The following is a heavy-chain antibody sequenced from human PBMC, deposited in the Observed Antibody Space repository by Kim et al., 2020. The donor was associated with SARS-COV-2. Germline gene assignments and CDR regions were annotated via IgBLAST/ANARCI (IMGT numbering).Heavy chain of an antibody. CDR3: ARNDYFNSGSSYYYGMDV. V-gene: IGHV3-23*01. CDR1: GFTFSSYA. Sequence: GGSLRLSCTASGFTFSSYAMSWVRQAPGKGLEWVSAISDGGTRTYYAESVKGRFTISRDNSKNTLYLQMTGLRAEDTAVYYCARNDYFNSGSSYYYGMDVWGQGTTVTVSS. CDR2: ISDGGTRT. D-gene: IGHD3-10*01. J-gene: IGHJ6*02.